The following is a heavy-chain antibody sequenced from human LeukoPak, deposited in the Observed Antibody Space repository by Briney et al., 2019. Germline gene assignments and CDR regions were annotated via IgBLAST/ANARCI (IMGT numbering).Heavy chain of an antibody. J-gene: IGHJ6*03. V-gene: IGHV3-7*01. CDR1: GFTFRKHW. CDR3: ARLVVTTPRDYYYYMDV. Sequence: GGSLRLSCAATGFTFRKHWMSWVRQTVGKGLECVAKIREDGNEKHYVDSVKGRFTISRDNAKNSLYLQMNSLRAEDTAVYYCARLVVTTPRDYYYYMDVWGKGTTVTISS. D-gene: IGHD4-23*01. CDR2: IREDGNEK.